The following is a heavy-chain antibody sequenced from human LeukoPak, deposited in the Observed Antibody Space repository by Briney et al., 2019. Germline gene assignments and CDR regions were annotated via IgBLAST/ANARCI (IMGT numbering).Heavy chain of an antibody. CDR3: ARAEGEWELPKYYFDY. J-gene: IGHJ4*02. CDR1: GFTFSSYS. D-gene: IGHD1-26*01. Sequence: PGGSLRLSCAASGFTFSSYSMNWVRQAPGKGLEWVSSISSSSSYIYYADSVKGRFTISRDNAKNSLYLQMDSLRAEDTAVYYCARAEGEWELPKYYFDYWGQGTLVTVSS. CDR2: ISSSSSYI. V-gene: IGHV3-21*01.